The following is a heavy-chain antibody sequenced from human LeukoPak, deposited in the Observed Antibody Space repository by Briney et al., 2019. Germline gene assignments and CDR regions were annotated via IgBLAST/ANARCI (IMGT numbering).Heavy chain of an antibody. CDR2: MYHSGTT. D-gene: IGHD5-18*01. CDR3: ARGPRGYSYGLDY. J-gene: IGHJ4*02. V-gene: IGHV4-38-2*02. CDR1: GYSMRTGYY. Sequence: PSETLFLTCTVSGYSMRTGYYWGWIRPAPGKGLEWIGDMYHSGTTFYSLSLKSRVTITGDTSKSQFYLKLTSVTAADTAVYYCARGPRGYSYGLDYWGQGTLVTVSS.